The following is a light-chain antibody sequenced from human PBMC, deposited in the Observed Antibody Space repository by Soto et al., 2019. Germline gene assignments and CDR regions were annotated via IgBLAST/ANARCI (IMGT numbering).Light chain of an antibody. J-gene: IGKJ1*01. CDR2: GAS. V-gene: IGKV3-15*01. Sequence: EIVMTQSPATLSVSPGERATLSCRASQSVSSNLAWSQQNPGQAPRLLIYGASTRATGIPARFSGSGSGTEFTLTISSLQSEDFAVYYCQQYNNSPQTFGQGTKVEIK. CDR1: QSVSSN. CDR3: QQYNNSPQT.